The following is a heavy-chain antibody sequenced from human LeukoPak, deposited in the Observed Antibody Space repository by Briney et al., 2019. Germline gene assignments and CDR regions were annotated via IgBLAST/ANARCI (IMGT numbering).Heavy chain of an antibody. CDR1: GFTFRDYD. CDR3: AKGGNYQYVWGSYRSNYYYYYMDV. V-gene: IGHV3-23*01. J-gene: IGHJ6*03. CDR2: VSGSGGSA. Sequence: GGSLRLSCAASGFTFRDYDMSWVRQAPGKRLEWVSSVSGSGGSAYYADSVRGRFTISRDHSTSTLYLQMNSLRAEDTAVYYCAKGGNYQYVWGSYRSNYYYYYMDVWGKGTTVTVSS. D-gene: IGHD3-16*02.